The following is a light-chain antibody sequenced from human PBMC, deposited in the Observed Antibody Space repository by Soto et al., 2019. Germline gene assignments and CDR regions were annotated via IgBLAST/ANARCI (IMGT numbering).Light chain of an antibody. Sequence: EIVLTQSPGTLSLSPGERATLSCRASQRVSTIYLAWYQQKPGQAPRLLIYGSSSRASGLPDRFGGSGSGTDFTLTISRLEPEDFAVYYCQQHGSSPITFGQGTRLEIK. CDR2: GSS. V-gene: IGKV3-20*01. CDR3: QQHGSSPIT. CDR1: QRVSTIY. J-gene: IGKJ5*01.